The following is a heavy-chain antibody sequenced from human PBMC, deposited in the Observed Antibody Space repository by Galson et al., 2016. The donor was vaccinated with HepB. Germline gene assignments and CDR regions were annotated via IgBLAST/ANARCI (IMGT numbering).Heavy chain of an antibody. CDR3: ARRDYTSGYYSFYYMDV. V-gene: IGHV1-18*04. CDR1: GYTFTKYG. CDR2: ISSFNGNT. D-gene: IGHD6-19*01. Sequence: CKASGYTFTKYGISWVRQAPGQGLEWLGWISSFNGNTNYAHNFRGRVTMTSDASTNTAYMELRSLRSDDSAVYYCARRDYTSGYYSFYYMDVWGGGTTVTVSS. J-gene: IGHJ6*03.